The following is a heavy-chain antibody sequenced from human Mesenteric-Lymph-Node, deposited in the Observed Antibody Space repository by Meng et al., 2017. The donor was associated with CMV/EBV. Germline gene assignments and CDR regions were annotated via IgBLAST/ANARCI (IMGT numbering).Heavy chain of an antibody. CDR2: VHYTGST. CDR1: GDSISSFYY. Sequence: LQLQESGQGQVKPSETLSLTCTVSGDSISSFYYWGWIRQPPGRGLEWIGSVHYTGSTYYSPSLKSRVTVSVDTSKNQFSLRLTSVTAADTAVYYCARPFPSWQSPRLDPFGAWGQGTLVTVSS. CDR3: ARPFPSWQSPRLDPFGA. D-gene: IGHD6-19*01. V-gene: IGHV4-39*01. J-gene: IGHJ5*02.